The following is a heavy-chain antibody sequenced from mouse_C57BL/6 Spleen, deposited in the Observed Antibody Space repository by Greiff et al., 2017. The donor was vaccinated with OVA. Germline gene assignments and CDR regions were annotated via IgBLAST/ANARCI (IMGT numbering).Heavy chain of an antibody. Sequence: EVKLVESGGDLVKPGGSLKLSCAASGFTFSSYGMSWVRQTPDKRLEWVATISSGGSYTYYPDSVKGRFTISRDNAKNTLYLQMSSLKSEDTAMYYCARHDYDDYLGFAYWGQGTLVTVSA. J-gene: IGHJ3*01. CDR1: GFTFSSYG. CDR2: ISSGGSYT. D-gene: IGHD2-3*01. V-gene: IGHV5-6*02. CDR3: ARHDYDDYLGFAY.